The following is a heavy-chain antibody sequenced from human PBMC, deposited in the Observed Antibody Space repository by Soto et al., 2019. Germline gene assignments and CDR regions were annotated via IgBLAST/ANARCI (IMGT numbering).Heavy chain of an antibody. J-gene: IGHJ4*02. V-gene: IGHV1-69*01. D-gene: IGHD6-13*01. CDR1: GGTFSSYA. Sequence: QVQLVQSGAEVKKPGSSVKVSCKASGGTFSSYAISWVRQAPGQGLEWMGGIIPIFGTANYAQKFQGRVTITADESTSTAYMELSSLRSEDTAVHYCARDGYGIAAAGAFDYWGQGTLVTVSS. CDR2: IIPIFGTA. CDR3: ARDGYGIAAAGAFDY.